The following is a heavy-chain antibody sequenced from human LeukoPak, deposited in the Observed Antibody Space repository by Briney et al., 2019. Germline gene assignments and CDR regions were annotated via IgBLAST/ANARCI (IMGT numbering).Heavy chain of an antibody. J-gene: IGHJ3*02. CDR2: ISYSGST. CDR3: ARLRQWLCDAFDI. D-gene: IGHD3-22*01. Sequence: SETLSLTCAVSGGSISSGGHSWSWIRQPPGKGLEWIGYISYSGSTYYKPSLKSRVTISVDTSKNQFSLKLSSVTAADTAVYYCARLRQWLCDAFDIWGQGTMVTVSS. V-gene: IGHV4-30-4*07. CDR1: GGSISSGGHS.